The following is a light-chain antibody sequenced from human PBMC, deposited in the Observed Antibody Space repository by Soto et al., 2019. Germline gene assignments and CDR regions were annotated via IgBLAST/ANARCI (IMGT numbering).Light chain of an antibody. V-gene: IGKV3-15*01. CDR1: QSVDNN. Sequence: EIVMTQSPVTLSVSPGERATLSCRASQSVDNNLAWYQQKPGQAPRLLIHGVSTRATGIPARFSGSGSGTEFTLTISSLQSEDFAVYYCQQYNNWPRTFGQGTKWIS. J-gene: IGKJ1*01. CDR2: GVS. CDR3: QQYNNWPRT.